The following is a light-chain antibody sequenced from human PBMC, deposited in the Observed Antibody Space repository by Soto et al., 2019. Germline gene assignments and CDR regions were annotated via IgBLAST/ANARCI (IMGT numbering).Light chain of an antibody. V-gene: IGLV3-25*02. Sequence: SYELTQPPSVSVSPGQTARIACSGDALAKKHAYWYQQKPGLAPILVIYKDTERPSRIPERFSGSSSGTTVTLTISGVQAEDEADYYCQSADTTGTYVYVFGSGTKVTVL. CDR1: ALAKKH. CDR3: QSADTTGTYVYV. CDR2: KDT. J-gene: IGLJ1*01.